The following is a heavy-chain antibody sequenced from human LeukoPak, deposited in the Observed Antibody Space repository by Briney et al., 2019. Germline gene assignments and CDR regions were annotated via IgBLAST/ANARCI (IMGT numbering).Heavy chain of an antibody. Sequence: PGGSLRLSCAASGFTFDNYAMSWVRQAPGKGLEWISYISSSGSNVYYADSVKGRFTISRDKAKNSLYLQMNSLRDEDTAVYYCARSPTGSADYWGQGTLVTVSS. D-gene: IGHD2-8*02. CDR1: GFTFDNYA. J-gene: IGHJ4*02. CDR3: ARSPTGSADY. CDR2: ISSSGSNV. V-gene: IGHV3-48*02.